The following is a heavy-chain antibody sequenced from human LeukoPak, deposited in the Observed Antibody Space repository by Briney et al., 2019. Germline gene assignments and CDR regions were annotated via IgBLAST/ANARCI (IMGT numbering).Heavy chain of an antibody. CDR3: ARDEPYYYDSSGYDY. J-gene: IGHJ4*02. CDR1: GYTFISYA. V-gene: IGHV7-4-1*02. D-gene: IGHD3-22*01. Sequence: ASGKFSCKASGYTFISYAMDWVRQAPGQGLEWVGWINTNTGNPTYAQGFTGRFVFSLDTSVSTAYLQISSLKAEDTAVYYCARDEPYYYDSSGYDYWGQGTLVTVSS. CDR2: INTNTGNP.